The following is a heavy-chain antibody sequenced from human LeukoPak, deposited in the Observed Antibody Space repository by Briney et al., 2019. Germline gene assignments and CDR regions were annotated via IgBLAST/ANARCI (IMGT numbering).Heavy chain of an antibody. CDR1: GGSISSSTYY. V-gene: IGHV4-39*07. J-gene: IGHJ6*03. Sequence: SETLSLTCTVSGGSISSSTYYWGWIRQPPGKGLEWIGSIYYSGNTYYNPSLKSRVTISVDTSKNQFSLKLSSVTAADTAVYYCAGPSGRYYYYYMDVWGKGTTVTVSS. CDR3: AGPSGRYYYYYMDV. CDR2: IYYSGNT.